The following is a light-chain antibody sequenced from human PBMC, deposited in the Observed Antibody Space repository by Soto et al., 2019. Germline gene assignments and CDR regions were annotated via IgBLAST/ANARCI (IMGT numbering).Light chain of an antibody. Sequence: EIVLTQSPGTLSLSPGERATLSCRASQSLSVNSLAWYQQKPGQSPRLLIYSASRTALGIPDRFSVSASGTDFTLTIVRLEPEDSAVYFCHQYGSAPYTFGQGTMLEIK. CDR3: HQYGSAPYT. J-gene: IGKJ2*01. V-gene: IGKV3-20*01. CDR1: QSLSVNS. CDR2: SAS.